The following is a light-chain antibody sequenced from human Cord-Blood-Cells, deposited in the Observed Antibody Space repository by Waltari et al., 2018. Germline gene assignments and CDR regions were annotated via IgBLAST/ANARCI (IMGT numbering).Light chain of an antibody. CDR1: SDNIGSNT. J-gene: IGLJ1*01. CDR3: AAWDDSLNGYV. CDR2: SNN. Sequence: QSVLTQPPSASGTPGPRVTISCSGSSDNIGSNTVNWYKQLPGTAPKLLIYSNNQRPSGVPDRFSGSKSGTSASLAISGLQSEDEADYYCAAWDDSLNGYVFGTGTKVTVL. V-gene: IGLV1-44*01.